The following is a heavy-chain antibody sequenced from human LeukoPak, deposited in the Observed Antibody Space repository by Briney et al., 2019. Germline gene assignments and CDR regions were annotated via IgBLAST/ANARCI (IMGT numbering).Heavy chain of an antibody. CDR3: ARSLLSGSYSGPFGY. J-gene: IGHJ4*02. D-gene: IGHD1-26*01. CDR2: INPSGGSA. V-gene: IGHV1-46*01. Sequence: ASVKVSCKASGYTFTGYFMHWVRQAPGQGLEWMGIINPSGGSASYAQKFQGRVTMTRDMSTSTVYMELSSLRSEDTAVYYCARSLLSGSYSGPFGYWGQGTLVTVSS. CDR1: GYTFTGYF.